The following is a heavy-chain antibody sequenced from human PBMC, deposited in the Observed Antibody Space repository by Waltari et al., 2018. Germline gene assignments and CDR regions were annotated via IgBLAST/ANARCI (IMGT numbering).Heavy chain of an antibody. CDR2: INPSGGST. CDR3: ARGYGDYSGAGKNAFDI. J-gene: IGHJ3*02. D-gene: IGHD4-17*01. CDR1: GYTFTSYA. Sequence: QVQLVQSGSELKKPGASVKVSCKASGYTFTSYAMNWVRQAPGQGLEWMGIINPSGGSTSYAQKFQGRVTMTRDTSTSTVYMELSSLRSEDTAVYYCARGYGDYSGAGKNAFDIWGQGTMVTVSS. V-gene: IGHV1-46*01.